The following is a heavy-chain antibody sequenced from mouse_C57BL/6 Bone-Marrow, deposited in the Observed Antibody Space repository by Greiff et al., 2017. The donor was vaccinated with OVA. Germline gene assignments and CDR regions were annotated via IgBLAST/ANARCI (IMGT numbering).Heavy chain of an antibody. V-gene: IGHV1-5*01. CDR2: IYPGNSDT. J-gene: IGHJ2*01. D-gene: IGHD2-3*01. CDR3: TRDGYSPDYFDY. Sequence: EVQLQQSGTVLARPGASVKMSCKTSGYTFTSYWMHWVNQRPGQGLEWIGDIYPGNSDTSYNQKFKGKAKLTAVTSASTAYMELSSLTNEDSAFYYCTRDGYSPDYFDYWCQGTTLTVSS. CDR1: GYTFTSYW.